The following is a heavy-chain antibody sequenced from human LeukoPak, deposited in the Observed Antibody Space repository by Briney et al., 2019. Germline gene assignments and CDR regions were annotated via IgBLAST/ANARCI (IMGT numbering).Heavy chain of an antibody. V-gene: IGHV3-30*03. J-gene: IGHJ6*03. D-gene: IGHD1-20*01. Sequence: GGSLRLSCAASGFTFNYYGMHWVRQAPGKGLEWVALISFDGSNKYYTDSVKGRFTISRDNAKNSLYLQMNSLRAEDTAVYYCARGITYYYMDVWGKGTTVTVSS. CDR2: ISFDGSNK. CDR1: GFTFNYYG. CDR3: ARGITYYYMDV.